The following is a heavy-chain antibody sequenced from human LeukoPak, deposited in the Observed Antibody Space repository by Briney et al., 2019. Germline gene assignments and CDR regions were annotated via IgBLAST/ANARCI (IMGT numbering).Heavy chain of an antibody. D-gene: IGHD1-14*01. CDR3: ATKVPNEPAFDY. CDR2: ISSSGRTT. Sequence: PGGSLRLSCAASGVTFSSYSMTWVRQAPGKGLEWVSCISSSGRTTYYADSVKGRFTISRDNAKNSLYLQMNSLGAEDTAVYYCATKVPNEPAFDYWGQGTLVTVSS. J-gene: IGHJ4*02. CDR1: GVTFSSYS. V-gene: IGHV3-48*04.